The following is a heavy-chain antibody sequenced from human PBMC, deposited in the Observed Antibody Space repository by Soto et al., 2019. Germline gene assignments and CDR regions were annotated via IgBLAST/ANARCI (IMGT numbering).Heavy chain of an antibody. Sequence: GGSLRLSCAASGFTFSSYSMDWVRQAPGQGLEWISYITTSSHTIYYADSVRGRFTISRDNAKNSLFLQMNSLRDEDTAVYYCARDLGYYASDGYFDYWGQGTVVTVSS. CDR3: ARDLGYYASDGYFDY. CDR2: ITTSSHTI. D-gene: IGHD3-22*01. V-gene: IGHV3-48*02. CDR1: GFTFSSYS. J-gene: IGHJ4*02.